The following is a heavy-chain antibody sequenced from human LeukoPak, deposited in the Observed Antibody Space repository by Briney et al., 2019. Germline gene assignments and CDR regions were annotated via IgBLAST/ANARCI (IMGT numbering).Heavy chain of an antibody. J-gene: IGHJ3*02. CDR3: ARHSRSAYTGYENAFDI. CDR2: IYNSANT. D-gene: IGHD5-12*01. CDR1: GDSISSSSYC. V-gene: IGHV4-39*01. Sequence: SETLSLTCTVSGDSISSSSYCWDWIRQPPGKGLEWIGNIYNSANTHYNPSLKTRITMSVDTSKNQFSLKLNSVTAADTGIYYCARHSRSAYTGYENAFDIWGQGTVVTVSS.